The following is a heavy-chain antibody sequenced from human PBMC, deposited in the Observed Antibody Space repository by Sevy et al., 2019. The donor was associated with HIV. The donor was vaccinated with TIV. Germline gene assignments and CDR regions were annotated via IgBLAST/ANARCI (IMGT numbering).Heavy chain of an antibody. D-gene: IGHD5-18*01. CDR2: IKHDGTDT. J-gene: IGHJ4*02. Sequence: GSLRLSCVGSGFTFRFFWMTLVRQAPGKGLEWVANIKHDGTDTHYAGSVRGRFTFSRDNAKKTVYLQMNSVRADDTAVYYCARPSEITSMVFDYWGQGNLVTVSS. CDR1: GFTFRFFW. V-gene: IGHV3-7*03. CDR3: ARPSEITSMVFDY.